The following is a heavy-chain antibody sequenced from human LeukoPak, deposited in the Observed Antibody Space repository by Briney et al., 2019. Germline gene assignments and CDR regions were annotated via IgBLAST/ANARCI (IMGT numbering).Heavy chain of an antibody. CDR2: INPNSGGT. D-gene: IGHD7-27*01. V-gene: IGHV1-2*02. J-gene: IGHJ4*02. CDR3: ARGKDWGPY. Sequence: ASVKVSCKASGYTFTSYYMHWVRQARGQGLEWMGWINPNSGGTNSAQKFQGRVTMTRDTSISTAYMELSRLTSDDTAVYYCARGKDWGPYWGQGTLVTVSS. CDR1: GYTFTSYY.